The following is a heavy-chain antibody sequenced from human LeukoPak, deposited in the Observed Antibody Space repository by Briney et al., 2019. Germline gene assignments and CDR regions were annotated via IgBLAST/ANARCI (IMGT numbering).Heavy chain of an antibody. CDR1: GGSISSYY. D-gene: IGHD2-2*01. V-gene: IGHV4-59*01. CDR2: IYYSGST. CDR3: ARGGYCSRTSCYAFDY. Sequence: SETLSLTCTVSGGSISSYYWSWVRQPPGKGLEWIGYIYYSGSTNYNPSLKSRVTISVDTSKNHFSLKLSSVTAADTAVYYCARGGYCSRTSCYAFDYWGQGTLVTVSS. J-gene: IGHJ4*02.